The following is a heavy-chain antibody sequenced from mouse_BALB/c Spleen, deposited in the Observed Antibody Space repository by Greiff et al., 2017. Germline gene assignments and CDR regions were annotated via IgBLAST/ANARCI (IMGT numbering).Heavy chain of an antibody. D-gene: IGHD2-14*01. CDR1: GYTFTSYW. CDR2: IAPGGGST. V-gene: IGHV1S41*01. J-gene: IGHJ3*01. CDR3: ARRGISEGFAY. Sequence: DLVKPGASVKLSCKASGYTFTSYWINWIKQRPGQGLEWIGRIAPGGGSTYYNEMFKGKATLTVDTSSSTAYIQLSSLSSEDSAVYFCARRGISEGFAYWGQGTLVTVSA.